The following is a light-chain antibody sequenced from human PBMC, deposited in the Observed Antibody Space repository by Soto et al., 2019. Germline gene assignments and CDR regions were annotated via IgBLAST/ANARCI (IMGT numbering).Light chain of an antibody. CDR1: QSVSTN. J-gene: IGKJ2*01. Sequence: EIVMTQSPATLSVSPGERATLSCRARQSVSTNLAWYQQKPGQAPRLLMYGASTRATGIPARFSGSGSGTEFTLTISILQSEDFAVYYCQQYHNWPPYTFGQGTKLEIK. CDR2: GAS. CDR3: QQYHNWPPYT. V-gene: IGKV3-15*01.